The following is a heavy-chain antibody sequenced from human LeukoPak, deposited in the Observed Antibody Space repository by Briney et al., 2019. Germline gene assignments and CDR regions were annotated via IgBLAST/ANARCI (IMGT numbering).Heavy chain of an antibody. J-gene: IGHJ4*02. CDR1: GYTFTGYY. Sequence: GASVKVSCKASGYTFTGYYMHWVRQAPGQGPEWMGRINPKSGDTDYAQMFQGRVTMTRDTSISTAYMELSRLRSDDTAVYYCTREGGGWPLDYWGQGTLVTVSS. D-gene: IGHD1-26*01. V-gene: IGHV1-2*06. CDR3: TREGGGWPLDY. CDR2: INPKSGDT.